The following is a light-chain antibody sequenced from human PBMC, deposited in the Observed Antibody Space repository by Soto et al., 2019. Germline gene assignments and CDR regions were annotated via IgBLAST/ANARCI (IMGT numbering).Light chain of an antibody. CDR1: QSISSK. V-gene: IGKV3D-15*01. Sequence: EIVMTQSPAILSVSPGEGSTLSCRAGQSISSKLAWYQQKPGLTPSLLIYGTSTRATGIPARFSGSGSGTEFTLIISSLQSEDFAVYYCQHYNNWPPWTFGQGTKVDIK. J-gene: IGKJ1*01. CDR2: GTS. CDR3: QHYNNWPPWT.